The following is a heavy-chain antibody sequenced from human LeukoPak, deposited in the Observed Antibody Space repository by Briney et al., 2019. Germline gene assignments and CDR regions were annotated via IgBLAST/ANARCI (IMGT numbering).Heavy chain of an antibody. CDR1: GYTFTGYY. V-gene: IGHV3-30*04. CDR3: ARDQGRRQWLASYYFDY. J-gene: IGHJ4*02. CDR2: ISYDGSNK. D-gene: IGHD6-19*01. Sequence: SCKASGYTFTGYYMHWVRQAPGKGLEWVAVISYDGSNKYYADSVKGRFTISRDNSKNTLYLQMNSLRAEDTAVYYCARDQGRRQWLASYYFDYWGQGTLVTVSS.